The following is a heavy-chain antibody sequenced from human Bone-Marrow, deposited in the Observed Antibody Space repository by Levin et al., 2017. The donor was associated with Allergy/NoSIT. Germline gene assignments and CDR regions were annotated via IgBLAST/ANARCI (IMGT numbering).Heavy chain of an antibody. V-gene: IGHV3-23*01. CDR3: AKGLGNMVTTWDH. J-gene: IGHJ4*02. CDR1: GFTFSTYG. CDR2: IRESGDTT. Sequence: LSLTCVASGFTFSTYGMAWVRQAPGKGLEWVSGIRESGDTTYYADSVKGRFTISRDNSKNTVYLQMHSLRAEDTAIYYCAKGLGNMVTTWDHWGQGTLVSVSS. D-gene: IGHD4-17*01.